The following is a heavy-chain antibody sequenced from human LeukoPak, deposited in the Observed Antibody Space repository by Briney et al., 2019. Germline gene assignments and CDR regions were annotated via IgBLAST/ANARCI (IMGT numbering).Heavy chain of an antibody. D-gene: IGHD5-18*01. J-gene: IGHJ4*02. CDR2: INSDWSST. Sequence: GGSLRLSCAASGFTFSSYWMHWVRQAPGKELVWVSRINSDWSSTSYADSVKGRFTISRDNAKNTLYLQMNSLRAEDTAVYYCARAEDTAMVPIDYWGQGTLVTVSS. CDR1: GFTFSSYW. CDR3: ARAEDTAMVPIDY. V-gene: IGHV3-74*01.